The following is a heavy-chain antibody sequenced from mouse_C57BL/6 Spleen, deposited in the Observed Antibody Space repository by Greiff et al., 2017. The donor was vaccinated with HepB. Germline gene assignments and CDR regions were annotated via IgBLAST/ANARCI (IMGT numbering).Heavy chain of an antibody. CDR3: AREDDYEAY. D-gene: IGHD2-4*01. CDR2: INPNNGGT. J-gene: IGHJ3*01. CDR1: GYTFTDYY. V-gene: IGHV1-26*01. Sequence: EVQLQQSGPELVKPGASVKISCKASGYTFTDYYMNWVKQSHGKSLEWIGDINPNNGGTSYNQKFKGKATLTVDKSSSTAYMELRSLTSEDSAVYYCAREDDYEAYWGQGTLVTVSA.